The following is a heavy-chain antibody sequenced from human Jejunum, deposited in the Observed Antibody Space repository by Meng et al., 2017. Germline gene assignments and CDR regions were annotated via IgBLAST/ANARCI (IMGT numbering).Heavy chain of an antibody. D-gene: IGHD3-10*01. J-gene: IGHJ4*02. V-gene: IGHV3-23*01. CDR1: GFTFSSQL. CDR2: IGGGGDTT. Sequence: EVQLLESGGGLAQPGESLRLSCEASGFTFSSQLMSWVRQAPGKGLEWVSCIGGGGDTTYYADSVKGRFTISRDNSKNTLYLQMNSLRAEDTAVYYCARKFGGDFWGQGTLVTVSS. CDR3: ARKFGGDF.